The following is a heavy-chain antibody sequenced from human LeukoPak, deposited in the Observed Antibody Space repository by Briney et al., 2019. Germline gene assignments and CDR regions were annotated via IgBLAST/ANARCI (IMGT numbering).Heavy chain of an antibody. J-gene: IGHJ4*02. CDR3: ARTNTYYDFWSGYRKTGYYFDY. CDR2: ISSSSSYI. V-gene: IGHV3-21*01. CDR1: GFTFSSYS. Sequence: GGSLRLSCAASGFTFSSYSMNWVRQAPGKGLEWVSSISSSSSYIYYADSVKGRFTISRDNAKNSLYLQMNSLRAEDTAVYYCARTNTYYDFWSGYRKTGYYFDYWGQGTLVTVSS. D-gene: IGHD3-3*01.